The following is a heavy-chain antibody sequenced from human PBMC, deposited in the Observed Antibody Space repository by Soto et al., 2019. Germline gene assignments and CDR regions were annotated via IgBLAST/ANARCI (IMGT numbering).Heavy chain of an antibody. V-gene: IGHV4-31*03. Sequence: QVQLQESGPGLVKPSQTLSLTCTVSGGYISSGGYYWSWIRQHPGKGLEWIGYIYYSGSTYYKPSLKRRVTLSVDTSKNQFSLQLSSVPAADTDVYYCASTTRSHWFDPLGQGNLVTGSS. CDR1: GGYISSGGYY. CDR2: IYYSGST. J-gene: IGHJ5*02. CDR3: ASTTRSHWFDP. D-gene: IGHD4-17*01.